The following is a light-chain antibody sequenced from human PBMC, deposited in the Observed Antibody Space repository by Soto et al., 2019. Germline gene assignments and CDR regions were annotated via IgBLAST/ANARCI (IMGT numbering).Light chain of an antibody. J-gene: IGKJ5*01. CDR2: DAS. Sequence: DIQMTQSPSSVSASVGAAVTITCRASQGLKFLAWYQQKPGKAPNPLIYDASSLKSGVPSRFSGSGSGTEFTLTISSLQPDDFATYYCQQYNTYSTFGQGTRLEIK. V-gene: IGKV1-5*01. CDR1: QGLKF. CDR3: QQYNTYST.